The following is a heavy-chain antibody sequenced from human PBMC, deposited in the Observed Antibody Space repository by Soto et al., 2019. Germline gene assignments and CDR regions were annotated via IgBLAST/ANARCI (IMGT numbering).Heavy chain of an antibody. D-gene: IGHD6-6*01. CDR3: AHRRQEARRWGVYVDS. J-gene: IGHJ5*01. CDR1: GFSLSTVGVA. V-gene: IGHV2-5*02. Sequence: QITLKESGPTLVTPTQTLTLTCTFSGFSLSTVGVAVGWIRQPPGKALECLALIYWDDDKRYRPSLKSRLTLTKDTSKNQVVLTLTNMAPVDTGTYFCAHRRQEARRWGVYVDSWGQGSLVTVSS. CDR2: IYWDDDK.